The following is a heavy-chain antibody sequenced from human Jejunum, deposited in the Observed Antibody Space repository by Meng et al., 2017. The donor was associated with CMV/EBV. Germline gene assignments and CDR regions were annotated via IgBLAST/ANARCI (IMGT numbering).Heavy chain of an antibody. D-gene: IGHD3-9*01. J-gene: IGHJ3*02. CDR3: TTDRYGGAYDI. Sequence: CIASGFTFSGDWMAWVREAPGKGLEWVTNIKQDGSVRNYVDSVKGRFTVSRDNAKNSLYLQMSSLRAEDTAIYYCTTDRYGGAYDIWGQGTMVTVSS. V-gene: IGHV3-7*01. CDR2: IKQDGSVR. CDR1: GFTFSGDW.